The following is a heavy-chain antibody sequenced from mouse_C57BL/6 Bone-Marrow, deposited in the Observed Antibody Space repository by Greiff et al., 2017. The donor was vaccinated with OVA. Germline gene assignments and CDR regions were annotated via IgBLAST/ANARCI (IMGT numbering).Heavy chain of an antibody. CDR1: GYTFTSYW. J-gene: IGHJ1*03. CDR2: IYPSDSET. Sequence: VQLQQPGAELVRPGSSVKLSCTASGYTFTSYWMDWVKQRPGQGLEWIGNIYPSDSETHYNQKFKDKATLTVDKSSSTAYMQLSSLTSEDSAVYYCARLRYWYFDVWGTGTTVTVSS. CDR3: ARLRYWYFDV. V-gene: IGHV1-61*01.